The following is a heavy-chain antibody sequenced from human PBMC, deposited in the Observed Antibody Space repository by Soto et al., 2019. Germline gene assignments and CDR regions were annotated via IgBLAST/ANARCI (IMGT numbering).Heavy chain of an antibody. CDR3: TRDLTLYCTNGVCYKGGYYYYGMDV. J-gene: IGHJ6*02. CDR1: GFTFGDYA. D-gene: IGHD2-8*01. CDR2: IRSKAYGGTT. V-gene: IGHV3-49*04. Sequence: GGSLRLSCTASGFTFGDYAMSWVRQAPGKGLGWVGFIRSKAYGGTTEYAASVKGRFTISRDDSKSIAYLQMNSLKTEDTAVYYCTRDLTLYCTNGVCYKGGYYYYGMDVWGQGTTVTVSS.